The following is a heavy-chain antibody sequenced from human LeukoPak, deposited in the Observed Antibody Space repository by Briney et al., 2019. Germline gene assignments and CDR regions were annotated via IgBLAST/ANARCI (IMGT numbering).Heavy chain of an antibody. CDR2: IYYSGST. V-gene: IGHV4-59*12. Sequence: PSETLSLTCTVSGGSISSYYWSWIRQPPGKGLEWIGYIYYSGSTNYNPSLKSRVTISVDTSKNQFSLKLSSVTAADTAVYYCASNYDFWSGYYYFDYWGQGTLVTVSS. CDR1: GGSISSYY. CDR3: ASNYDFWSGYYYFDY. D-gene: IGHD3-3*01. J-gene: IGHJ4*02.